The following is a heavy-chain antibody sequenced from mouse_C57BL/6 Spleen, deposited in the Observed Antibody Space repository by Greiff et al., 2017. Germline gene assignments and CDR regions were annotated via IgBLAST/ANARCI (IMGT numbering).Heavy chain of an antibody. J-gene: IGHJ3*01. CDR3: TRGPGSSYFAY. Sequence: QVQLQQSGAELVRPGASVTLSCKASGYTFTDYEMHWVKQTPVHGLEWIGAIDPGTGGTAYNQKFKGKAILTADKSSSTAYMELRSLTSEDSAVYYCTRGPGSSYFAYWGQGTLVTVSA. V-gene: IGHV1-15*01. D-gene: IGHD1-1*01. CDR1: GYTFTDYE. CDR2: IDPGTGGT.